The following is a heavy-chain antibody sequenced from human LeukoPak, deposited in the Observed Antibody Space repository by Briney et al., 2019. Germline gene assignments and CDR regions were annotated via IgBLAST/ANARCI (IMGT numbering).Heavy chain of an antibody. J-gene: IGHJ6*02. CDR3: ARDTTVTSGYYYYGMDV. D-gene: IGHD4-11*01. CDR1: GGSISSSNW. CDR2: IYHSGST. V-gene: IGHV4-4*02. Sequence: SGTLSLTCAVSGGSISSSNWWSWVRQPPGKGLEWIGEIYHSGSTNYNPSLKSRVTISVDKSKNQFSLKLSSVTAADTAVYYCARDTTVTSGYYYYGMDVWGQGTTVTVSS.